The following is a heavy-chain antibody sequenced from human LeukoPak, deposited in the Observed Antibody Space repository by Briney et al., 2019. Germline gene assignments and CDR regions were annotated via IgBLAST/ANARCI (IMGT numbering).Heavy chain of an antibody. CDR3: AKTTTGYSSGRFPGWPVDY. J-gene: IGHJ4*02. D-gene: IGHD6-19*01. CDR1: GFTFSNYW. Sequence: LTGGSLRLSCAVSGFTFSNYWMSWVRQAPAKGLEWVAYINQDGSERYYVDSMEGRFTISRDNAEKSLFLQMNNLRAEDTAVYYCAKTTTGYSSGRFPGWPVDYWGQGTLVTVSS. CDR2: INQDGSER. V-gene: IGHV3-7*03.